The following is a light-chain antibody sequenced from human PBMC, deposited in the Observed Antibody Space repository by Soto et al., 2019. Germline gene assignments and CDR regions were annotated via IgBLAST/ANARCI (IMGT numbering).Light chain of an antibody. CDR2: EVT. V-gene: IGLV2-8*01. J-gene: IGLJ2*01. CDR1: SSDVGGYNY. CDR3: SSYAGSKTL. Sequence: QSALTQPPSASGSPGQSLTISCTGTSSDVGGYNYVSWYQQHPGKAPKLMIYEVTKRPSGVPDRFSGSKSGNTASLTVSGLQAEDEADYYCSSYAGSKTLFGGGTKLTFL.